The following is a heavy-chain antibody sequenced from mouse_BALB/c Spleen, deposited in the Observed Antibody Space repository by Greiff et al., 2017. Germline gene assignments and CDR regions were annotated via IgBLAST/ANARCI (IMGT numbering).Heavy chain of an antibody. CDR2: ISSGSSTI. CDR1: GFTFSSFG. Sequence: EVMLVESGGGLVQPGGSRTLSCAASGFTFSSFGMHWVRQAPEKGLEWVAYISSGSSTIYYADTVKGRFTISRDNPKNTLFLQMTSLRSEDTAMYYCARDNDGGYAMDYWGQGTSVTVSS. D-gene: IGHD2-12*01. CDR3: ARDNDGGYAMDY. J-gene: IGHJ4*01. V-gene: IGHV5-17*02.